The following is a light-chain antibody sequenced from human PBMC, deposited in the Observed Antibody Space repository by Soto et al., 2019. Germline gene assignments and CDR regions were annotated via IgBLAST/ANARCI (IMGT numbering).Light chain of an antibody. V-gene: IGKV1-8*01. CDR2: AAS. CDR1: QDISTF. CDR3: QQYYSSPFT. Sequence: AIRMTQSPSSLSASTGDRVTITCRASQDISTFFAWYQQKPGKAPKLLIYAASTLQSGVPSRFSGSGSGTDFTFTIICLQSEDFATYFCQQYYSSPFTFGPGTKGDIK. J-gene: IGKJ3*01.